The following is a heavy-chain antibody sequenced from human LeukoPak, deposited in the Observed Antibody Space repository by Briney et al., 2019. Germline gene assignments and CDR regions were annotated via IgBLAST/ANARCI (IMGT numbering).Heavy chain of an antibody. D-gene: IGHD1-1*01. V-gene: IGHV3-23*01. Sequence: PGGSLRLSCAASGFTFSDYYMSWVRQAPGKGLEWVSAISGSGGSTYYADSVKGRFTISRDNSKNTLYLQMNSLRAEDTAVYYCAKSRTGTTRFDAFDIWGQGTMVTVSS. CDR2: ISGSGGST. CDR3: AKSRTGTTRFDAFDI. CDR1: GFTFSDYY. J-gene: IGHJ3*02.